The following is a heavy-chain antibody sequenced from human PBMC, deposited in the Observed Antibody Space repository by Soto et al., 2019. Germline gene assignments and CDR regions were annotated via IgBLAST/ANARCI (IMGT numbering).Heavy chain of an antibody. CDR2: ISSSGSTI. Sequence: GGSLRLSCAASGFTFSDYYMSWIRQAPGKGLEWVSYISSSGSTIYYADSVKGRFTISRDNAKNSLYLQMNSLRAEDTAVYYCARDRFGRFGELLDYYYGMDVWGQGTTVTVSS. V-gene: IGHV3-11*01. D-gene: IGHD3-10*01. J-gene: IGHJ6*02. CDR1: GFTFSDYY. CDR3: ARDRFGRFGELLDYYYGMDV.